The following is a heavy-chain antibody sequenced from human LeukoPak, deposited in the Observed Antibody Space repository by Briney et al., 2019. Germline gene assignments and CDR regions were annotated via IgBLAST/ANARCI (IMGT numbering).Heavy chain of an antibody. CDR2: IKGDGRGK. CDR1: GFPFSGDW. J-gene: IGHJ4*02. CDR3: ARDTYYYDSSGYKPFDY. Sequence: GGSLRLSCAASGFPFSGDWMTWVRQAPGKGLQWVASIKGDGRGKYYVDSVKGRFTVSRDNAKKSLYLQMDSLRAEDTAVYYCARDTYYYDSSGYKPFDYWGQGTLVTVSS. D-gene: IGHD3-22*01. V-gene: IGHV3-7*01.